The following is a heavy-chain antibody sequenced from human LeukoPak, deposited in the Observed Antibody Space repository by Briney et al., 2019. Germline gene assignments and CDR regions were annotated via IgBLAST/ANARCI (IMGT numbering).Heavy chain of an antibody. CDR1: GGSISSYY. D-gene: IGHD1-26*01. J-gene: IGHJ4*02. Sequence: SETLSLTCTVSGGSISSYYWSWIRQPAGKGLEWIGRIYTSGSTNYNPSLKSRVTMSVDTSKNQFSPKLSSVTAADTAVYYCARDGQVGAIDYFDYWGQGTLVTVSS. V-gene: IGHV4-4*07. CDR3: ARDGQVGAIDYFDY. CDR2: IYTSGST.